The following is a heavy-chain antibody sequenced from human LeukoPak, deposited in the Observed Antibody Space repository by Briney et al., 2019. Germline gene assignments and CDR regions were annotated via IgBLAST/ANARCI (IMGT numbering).Heavy chain of an antibody. CDR1: GFTFSSYW. Sequence: GGSLRLSCADSGFTFSSYWMHWVRHARGKGLVGVSRISTDGFSTIHADSVKGRFTISRDNAKNTLYLQMSSLRAEDTAVYSCAREQSLRWDYWGQGTLVTVSS. V-gene: IGHV3-74*01. CDR3: AREQSLRWDY. D-gene: IGHD4-23*01. J-gene: IGHJ4*02. CDR2: ISTDGFST.